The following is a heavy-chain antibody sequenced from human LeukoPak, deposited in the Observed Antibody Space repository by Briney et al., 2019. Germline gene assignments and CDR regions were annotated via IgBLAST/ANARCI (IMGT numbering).Heavy chain of an antibody. Sequence: GSLRLSCTASGFTFSSYTMSWVRQAPGKGLKWVSTITTGGPNTYYADSVKGRFTVSRDDSKNTLYLQMNSLRAEDTAVYYCAKDGGLWVSAHWGDSWGRGALVTVSS. J-gene: IGHJ4*02. D-gene: IGHD7-27*01. V-gene: IGHV3-23*01. CDR1: GFTFSSYT. CDR3: AKDGGLWVSAHWGDS. CDR2: ITTGGPNT.